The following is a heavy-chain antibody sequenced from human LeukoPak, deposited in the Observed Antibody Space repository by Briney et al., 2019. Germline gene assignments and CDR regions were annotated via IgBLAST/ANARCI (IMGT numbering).Heavy chain of an antibody. J-gene: IGHJ4*02. CDR2: ISRSRITR. CDR3: AGPGIYLGY. D-gene: IGHD6-13*01. V-gene: IGHV3-11*04. CDR1: GFTFSDSY. Sequence: PGGSLRLSCAASGFTFSDSYMSSVRQAPGKGLEWVASISRSRITRYYAASLKDRFTVSRDNARNSLYLQMRSLRAGGTAVVYCAGPGIYLGYWGQGTLVTVPS.